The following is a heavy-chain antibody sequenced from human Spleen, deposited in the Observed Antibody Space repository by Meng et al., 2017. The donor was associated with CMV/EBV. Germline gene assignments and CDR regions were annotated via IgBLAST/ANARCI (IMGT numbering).Heavy chain of an antibody. Sequence: GESLKISCAASGFTFRSYSMNWVRQAPGKGLEWVSSISSSSSYIYYADSVKGRFTISRDNSKNTLYLQMNSLRAEDTAVYYCAKDPGYSFVYGMDVWGQGTTVTVSS. D-gene: IGHD5-18*01. CDR3: AKDPGYSFVYGMDV. J-gene: IGHJ6*02. V-gene: IGHV3-21*01. CDR1: GFTFRSYS. CDR2: ISSSSSYI.